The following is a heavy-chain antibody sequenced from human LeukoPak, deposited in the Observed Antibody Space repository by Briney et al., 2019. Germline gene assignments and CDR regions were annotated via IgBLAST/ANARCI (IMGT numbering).Heavy chain of an antibody. CDR1: GFTFSSYW. D-gene: IGHD5-12*01. CDR3: ARGYSGYFYY. V-gene: IGHV3-74*01. CDR2: IDGDGSST. J-gene: IGHJ4*02. Sequence: GGSLRLSCAASGFTFSSYWKQWVRHAPGKGLVWVSRIDGDGSSTNYADSVKGRFTISRDNAKNTLYLQMNSLRAEDTAVYYCARGYSGYFYYWGQGTLVTVSS.